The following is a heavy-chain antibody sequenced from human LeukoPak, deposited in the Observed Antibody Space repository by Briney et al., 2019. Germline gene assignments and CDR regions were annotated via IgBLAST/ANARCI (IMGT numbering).Heavy chain of an antibody. CDR3: ARVGLGYCSGGSCYKGRDSRGRAPHTYYYYMDV. CDR1: GGSISSSNW. J-gene: IGHJ6*03. CDR2: IYHSGST. V-gene: IGHV4-4*02. D-gene: IGHD2-15*01. Sequence: SETLSLTCAVSGGSISSSNWWSWVRQPPGKGLEWIGEIYHSGSTNYNPSLKSRVTISVDKSKNQFSLKLSSVTAADTAVYYCARVGLGYCSGGSCYKGRDSRGRAPHTYYYYMDVWGKGTTVTVSS.